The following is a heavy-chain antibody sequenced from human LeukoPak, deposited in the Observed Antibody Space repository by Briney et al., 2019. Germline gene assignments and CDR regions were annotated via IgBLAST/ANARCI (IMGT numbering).Heavy chain of an antibody. CDR3: ARAPLRWLQFISSGVDY. CDR1: GCTFTSYY. CDR2: INPSGGST. V-gene: IGHV1-46*01. D-gene: IGHD5-24*01. J-gene: IGHJ4*02. Sequence: GASVKVSCKASGCTFTSYYMHWVRQAPGQGLEWMGIINPSGGSTSYAQKFQGRVTMTRDTSISTAYMELSRLRSDDTAVCYCARAPLRWLQFISSGVDYWGQGTLVTVSS.